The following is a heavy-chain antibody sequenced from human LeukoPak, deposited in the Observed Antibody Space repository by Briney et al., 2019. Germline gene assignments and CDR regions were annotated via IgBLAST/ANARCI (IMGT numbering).Heavy chain of an antibody. CDR2: ISAYNGNT. Sequence: ASVKVSCKASGYTFTSYDINWVRQATGQGLEWMGWISAYNGNTNYAQKLQGRVTMTTDTSTSTAYMELRSLRSDDTAVYYCARDSRRLRYFAVDYWGQGTLVTVSS. D-gene: IGHD3-16*01. CDR3: ARDSRRLRYFAVDY. CDR1: GYTFTSYD. V-gene: IGHV1-18*01. J-gene: IGHJ4*02.